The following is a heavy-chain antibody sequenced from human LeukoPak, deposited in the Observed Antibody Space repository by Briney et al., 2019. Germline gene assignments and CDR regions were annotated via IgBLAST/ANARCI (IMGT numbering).Heavy chain of an antibody. CDR2: ISSSSSYI. D-gene: IGHD6-13*01. J-gene: IGHJ4*02. CDR3: ARGDRIDSSSWYGGSDY. CDR1: GFTFSSYS. Sequence: GGSLRLSCAASGFTFSSYSMNWVRQAPGKGLEWVSSISSSSSYIYYADSVKGRFTISRDNAKNSLYLQMNSLRAEDTAVYYCARGDRIDSSSWYGGSDYWGQGTLVTVSS. V-gene: IGHV3-21*01.